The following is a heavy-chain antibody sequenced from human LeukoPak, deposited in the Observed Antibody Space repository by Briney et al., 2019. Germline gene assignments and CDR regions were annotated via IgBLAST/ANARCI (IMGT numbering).Heavy chain of an antibody. CDR1: GFTFSSYA. J-gene: IGHJ4*02. D-gene: IGHD6-19*01. CDR2: ISGSGGST. CDR3: AKDVVPDSGWDLDH. V-gene: IGHV3-23*01. Sequence: PGGSLRLSCAASGFTFSSYAMSWVRQAPGKGLEWVSAISGSGGSTFYADSVKGRFTVSRDNSKNTLYLEMSSLRAEDTAIYFCAKDVVPDSGWDLDHWGQGTLVTVSS.